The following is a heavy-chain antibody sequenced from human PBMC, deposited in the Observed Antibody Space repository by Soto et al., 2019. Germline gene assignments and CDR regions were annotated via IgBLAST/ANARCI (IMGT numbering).Heavy chain of an antibody. D-gene: IGHD4-17*01. CDR3: ARDRVNVEIYGDYVLH. CDR2: ISSSSSTI. Sequence: PGGSLRLSCAASGFTFSSYSMNWVRQAPGKGLEWVSYISSSSSTIYYADSVKGRFTISRDNAKNSLYLQMNSLRAEDTAVYYCARDRVNVEIYGDYVLHWGQGTLVTVSS. V-gene: IGHV3-48*01. J-gene: IGHJ4*02. CDR1: GFTFSSYS.